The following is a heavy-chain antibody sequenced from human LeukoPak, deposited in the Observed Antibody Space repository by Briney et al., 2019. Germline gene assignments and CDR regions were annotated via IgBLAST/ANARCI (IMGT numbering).Heavy chain of an antibody. J-gene: IGHJ5*02. CDR2: IYYSGST. D-gene: IGHD3-22*01. V-gene: IGHV4-31*03. CDR1: GGSISSGGYY. CDR3: AINSYDSSGWGWFDP. Sequence: SQTLSLTCTVSGGSISSGGYYWSWIRQHPGKGLEWIGYIYYSGSTYYNPSLKSRVTISVDTSKNQFSLKLSSVTAADTAVYYCAINSYDSSGWGWFDPWGQGTLVTASS.